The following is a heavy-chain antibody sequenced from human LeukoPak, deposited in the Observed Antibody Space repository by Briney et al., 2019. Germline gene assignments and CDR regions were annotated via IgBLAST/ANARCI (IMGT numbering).Heavy chain of an antibody. V-gene: IGHV5-51*01. Sequence: GESLKISCKGSGYSFTSYRIGWVRQMPGKGLEWMGIIYPGDSDTRYSPSFQGQVTISADKSISTAYLQWSSLKASDTAMYYCARHGDTAMVAVDYWGQGTLVTVSS. CDR3: ARHGDTAMVAVDY. CDR2: IYPGDSDT. J-gene: IGHJ4*02. CDR1: GYSFTSYR. D-gene: IGHD5-18*01.